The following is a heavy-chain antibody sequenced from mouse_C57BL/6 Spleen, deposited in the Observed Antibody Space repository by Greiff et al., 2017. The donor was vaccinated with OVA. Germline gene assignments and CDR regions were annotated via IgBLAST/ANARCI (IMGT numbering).Heavy chain of an antibody. J-gene: IGHJ3*01. CDR3: TRSGKWGCSNAAWFDY. Sequence: QVQLQQSGAELVRPGASVTLSCKASGYTFTDYEMHWVKQTPVHGLEWIGAIDPETGGTAYNQKFKGKAILTAEKSSSTAYMELRSLTSEDSAVDYGTRSGKWGCSNAAWFDYWGQGTLVTVSA. CDR2: IDPETGGT. D-gene: IGHD2-5*01. CDR1: GYTFTDYE. V-gene: IGHV1-15*01.